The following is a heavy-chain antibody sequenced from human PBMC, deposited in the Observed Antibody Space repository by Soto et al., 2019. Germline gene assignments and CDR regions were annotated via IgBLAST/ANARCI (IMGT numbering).Heavy chain of an antibody. CDR1: GGSISSYY. CDR2: IYYSGST. D-gene: IGHD3-16*01. V-gene: IGHV4-59*01. CDR3: ARSWGYYFDY. J-gene: IGHJ4*02. Sequence: SETLSLTCTASGGSISSYYWSWIRQPPGKGLEWIGYIYYSGSTNYNPSLKSRVTISVDTSKNQFSLKLSSVTAADTAVYYCARSWGYYFDYWGQGTLVTVSS.